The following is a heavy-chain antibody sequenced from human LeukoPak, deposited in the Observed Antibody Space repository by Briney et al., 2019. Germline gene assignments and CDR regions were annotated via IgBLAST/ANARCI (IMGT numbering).Heavy chain of an antibody. CDR2: IYTSGST. CDR3: ARCSYSSGCYWYFDL. J-gene: IGHJ2*01. CDR1: GGSISSYY. D-gene: IGHD6-19*01. V-gene: IGHV4-4*07. Sequence: PSETLSLTCTVSGGSISSYYWSWIRQPAGKGLEWIGGIYTSGSTDYNPSLKSRVTMSVDTSKNQFSLKLSSVTAADTAVYYCARCSYSSGCYWYFDLWGRGTLVTVSS.